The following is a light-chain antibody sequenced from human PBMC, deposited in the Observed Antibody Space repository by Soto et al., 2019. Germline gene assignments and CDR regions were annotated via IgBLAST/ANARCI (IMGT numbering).Light chain of an antibody. CDR2: EVN. Sequence: QSALTQPPSASGSPGQSVAISCTGTSSDVGGYNYVSWYQQHPGKAPKLMIYEVNKRPSGVPDRFSGSKSGNTASLTVSGLQAEDEADYYCCAYAGSGTVVFGGGTKVTVL. CDR1: SSDVGGYNY. CDR3: CAYAGSGTVV. J-gene: IGLJ2*01. V-gene: IGLV2-8*01.